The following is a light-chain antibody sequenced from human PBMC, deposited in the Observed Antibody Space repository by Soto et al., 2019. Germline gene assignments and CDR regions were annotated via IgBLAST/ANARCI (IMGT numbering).Light chain of an antibody. CDR1: QSISSW. Sequence: DIQMTQSPSTLSASVGDRVTITCRASQSISSWFAWYQQKPAKSPKLLIYKASSLESGVPSRFSGSRSGTESTHTISSLQPDDFATYYCQQYNSYPITFGQWTRLEIK. CDR2: KAS. J-gene: IGKJ5*01. V-gene: IGKV1-5*03. CDR3: QQYNSYPIT.